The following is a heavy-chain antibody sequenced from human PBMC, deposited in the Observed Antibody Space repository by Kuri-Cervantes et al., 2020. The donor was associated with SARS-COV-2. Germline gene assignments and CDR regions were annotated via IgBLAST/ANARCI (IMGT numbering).Heavy chain of an antibody. CDR2: INHSGST. Sequence: SETLSLTCAVYGGSFSGYYWSWIRQPPGKGLEWIGEINHSGSTNYNPSLKSRVTISVDTSKNQFSLKLSSVTAADTAVYYCARDKGIIGYCTNDVCGPLFDYWGQGTRVTVSS. J-gene: IGHJ4*02. V-gene: IGHV4-34*01. CDR1: GGSFSGYY. D-gene: IGHD2-8*01. CDR3: ARDKGIIGYCTNDVCGPLFDY.